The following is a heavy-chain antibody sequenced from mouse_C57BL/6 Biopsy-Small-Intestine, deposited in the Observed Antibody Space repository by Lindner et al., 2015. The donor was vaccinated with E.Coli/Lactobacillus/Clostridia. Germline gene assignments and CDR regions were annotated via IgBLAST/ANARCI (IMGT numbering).Heavy chain of an antibody. V-gene: IGHV5-17*01. CDR1: GFTFSDYG. Sequence: VQLQEVWGGLVKPGGSPKLSCAASGFTFSDYGMHWVRQAPEKGLEWVAYISGGSSTIYYADTVKGRFTISRDNAKNTLFLQMTSLRSEDTAMYYCARRALDGYYFDYWGQGTALTVSS. J-gene: IGHJ2*01. D-gene: IGHD2-3*01. CDR3: ARRALDGYYFDY. CDR2: ISGGSSTI.